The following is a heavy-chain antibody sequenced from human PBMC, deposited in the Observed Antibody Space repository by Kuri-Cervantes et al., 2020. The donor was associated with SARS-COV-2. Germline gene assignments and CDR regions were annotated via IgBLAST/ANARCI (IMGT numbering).Heavy chain of an antibody. Sequence: SETLSLTCTVSGGSISSSSYYWGWIRQPPGKGLEWIGGIYYSGSTYYNPSLKSRVTISVDTSKNQFSLKLSSVTAADTAVYYCARHSYDFWSGSEPFDYWGQGTLVTVSS. CDR2: IYYSGST. D-gene: IGHD3-3*01. CDR1: GGSISSSSYY. J-gene: IGHJ4*02. V-gene: IGHV4-39*01. CDR3: ARHSYDFWSGSEPFDY.